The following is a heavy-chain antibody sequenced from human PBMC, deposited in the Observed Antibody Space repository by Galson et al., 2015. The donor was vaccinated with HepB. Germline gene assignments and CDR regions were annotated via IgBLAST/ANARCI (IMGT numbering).Heavy chain of an antibody. CDR2: ISASGDNT. D-gene: IGHD1-26*01. CDR3: KKDSGWEHHS. Sequence: SLRLSCAASESTFSTPGMSWVRQGPGKGLEWVSGISASGDNTYYADSVRGRFTISRDNYRNTLYLQMNSLRVDDTAGYYCKKDSGWEHHSWGQGTLVIVSS. V-gene: IGHV3-23*01. CDR1: ESTFSTPG. J-gene: IGHJ4*02.